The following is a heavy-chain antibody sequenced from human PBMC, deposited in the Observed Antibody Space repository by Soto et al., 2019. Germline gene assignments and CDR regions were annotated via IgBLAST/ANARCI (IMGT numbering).Heavy chain of an antibody. Sequence: EVRLVEAGGGLKQPGGSLRLSCAASGFTFKESAMNWVRQAPGKGLEWVASISDTGASTWYAESVRGRLSISRDNSKNTLYLQMSSLRGEVTAVYYCAKGRGSGWAWYFDNWGQGTLVTVSS. CDR3: AKGRGSGWAWYFDN. J-gene: IGHJ4*02. CDR2: ISDTGAST. CDR1: GFTFKESA. D-gene: IGHD6-19*01. V-gene: IGHV3-23*04.